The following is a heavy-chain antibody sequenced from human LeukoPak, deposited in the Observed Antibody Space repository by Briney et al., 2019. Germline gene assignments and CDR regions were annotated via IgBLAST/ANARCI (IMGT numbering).Heavy chain of an antibody. V-gene: IGHV3-21*01. CDR2: IDSTSTYI. CDR1: GFIFSSYS. D-gene: IGHD6-25*01. Sequence: GGSLRLSCAASGFIFSSYSMNWVRQAPGKGLEWVSFIDSTSTYIHYADSVKGRFAISRDNAKNSLYLQMNSLRADDTAVYFCAEGSGGPGYWGQGTLVTVSS. J-gene: IGHJ4*02. CDR3: AEGSGGPGY.